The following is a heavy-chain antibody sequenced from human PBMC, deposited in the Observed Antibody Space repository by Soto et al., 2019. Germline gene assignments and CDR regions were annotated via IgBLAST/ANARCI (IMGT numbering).Heavy chain of an antibody. D-gene: IGHD6-19*01. V-gene: IGHV3-21*01. CDR2: ISSSSSYI. CDR3: ARDIAVAATGDY. CDR1: GFTFSSYS. J-gene: IGHJ4*02. Sequence: EVQLVESGGGLVKPGGSLRLSCAASGFTFSSYSMNWVRQAPGKGLEWVSSISSSSSYIYYADSVKGRFTISRDNAKNSLYLQMNSLRAEDTAGYYCARDIAVAATGDYWGQGTLVTVSS.